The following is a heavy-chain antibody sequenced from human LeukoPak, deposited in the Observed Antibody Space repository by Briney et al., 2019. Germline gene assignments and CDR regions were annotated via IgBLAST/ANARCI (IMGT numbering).Heavy chain of an antibody. V-gene: IGHV4-31*03. CDR1: GVSISRSGYY. D-gene: IGHD6-6*01. J-gene: IGHJ6*02. CDR3: ARDLRSSSSSGINYYGMDV. CDR2: ICYSGST. Sequence: SETLSLTCTVSGVSISRSGYYWSWIRQHPGKGLEWIGYICYSGSTYYNPSLKSRVTISVDTSKNQFSLKLSSVTAADTAVYYCARDLRSSSSSGINYYGMDVWGQGTTVTVSS.